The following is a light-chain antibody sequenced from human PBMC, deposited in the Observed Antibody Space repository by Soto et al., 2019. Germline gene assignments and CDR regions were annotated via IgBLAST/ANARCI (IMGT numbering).Light chain of an antibody. CDR2: AAS. J-gene: IGKJ4*01. CDR3: QQSYSAPLT. V-gene: IGKV1-39*01. CDR1: QSVATY. Sequence: DIQMTQSPSSLSASVGDRVTITCRASQSVATYLNWHQQKPGQAPKLLIYAASTLQTGVPSRFSGSGSGTDFTLTISSLQPEEFATYFCQQSYSAPLTFGGGTKVEIK.